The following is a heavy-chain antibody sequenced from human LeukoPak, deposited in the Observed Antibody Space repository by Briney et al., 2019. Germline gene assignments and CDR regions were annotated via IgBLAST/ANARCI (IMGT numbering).Heavy chain of an antibody. CDR3: ARDEDIVVVPAAIPPQLFDY. D-gene: IGHD2-2*01. CDR2: ISYDGSNK. Sequence: GGSLTLSCTTSGFTFSSYAMHWVRQAPGKGLEWVAVISYDGSNKYYADSVKGRFTISRDNSKNTLYLQMNSLRAEDTAVYYCARDEDIVVVPAAIPPQLFDYWGQGTLVTVSS. V-gene: IGHV3-30-3*01. J-gene: IGHJ4*02. CDR1: GFTFSSYA.